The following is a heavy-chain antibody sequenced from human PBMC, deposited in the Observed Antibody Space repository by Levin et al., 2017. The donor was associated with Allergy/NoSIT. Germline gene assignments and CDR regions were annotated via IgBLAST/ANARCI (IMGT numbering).Heavy chain of an antibody. CDR2: ISGSGGST. D-gene: IGHD2-2*02. CDR1: GFTFNTYA. J-gene: IGHJ5*02. Sequence: LSLTCAASGFTFNTYAVNWVRQAPGKGLQWVSAISGSGGSTYYADSVKGRFTISRDNSKNMLYLQMNSLRAEDTAVYYCACCVIYTTAWCNWFDPWGQGTLVTVSS. V-gene: IGHV3-23*01. CDR3: ACCVIYTTAWCNWFDP.